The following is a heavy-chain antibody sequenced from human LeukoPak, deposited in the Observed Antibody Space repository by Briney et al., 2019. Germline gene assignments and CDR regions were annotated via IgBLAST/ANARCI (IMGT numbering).Heavy chain of an antibody. CDR2: ISYDGRNK. CDR3: ARDRAVTGAKGGWYFDL. V-gene: IGHV3-30*03. Sequence: GGSLRLSCVASGFTFRNYGIHWVRQAPGKGLEWVAVISYDGRNKYYTDSVKGRFTISRDGSKNTLYLQMDSLRAEDTAVYYCARDRAVTGAKGGWYFDLWGRGTLVTVSS. D-gene: IGHD6-19*01. CDR1: GFTFRNYG. J-gene: IGHJ2*01.